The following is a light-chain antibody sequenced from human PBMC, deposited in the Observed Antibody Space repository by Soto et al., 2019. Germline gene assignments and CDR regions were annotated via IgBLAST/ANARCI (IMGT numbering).Light chain of an antibody. CDR2: GAS. J-gene: IGKJ2*01. V-gene: IGKV3-15*01. Sequence: EIVMTQSPATLSVSPGERATLSCRASQSVSSNLAWYQQKPGQAPRRLSSGASIRATGIPAMFSGSGSGTELTLTISSLQSEDFAVYYCQQYNNWPPYTFGEGTKRDI. CDR1: QSVSSN. CDR3: QQYNNWPPYT.